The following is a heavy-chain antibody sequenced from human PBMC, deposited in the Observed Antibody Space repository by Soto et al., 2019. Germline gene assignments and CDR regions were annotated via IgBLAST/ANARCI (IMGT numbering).Heavy chain of an antibody. CDR1: GYTFTSYD. Sequence: QVQLVQSGAEVKKPGASVKVSCKASGYTFTSYDINWVRQATGQGLEWMGWMNPNSGNTGYAQKFQGRVTMTRNTSISTAYMELSSLRSEDTAVYYCARARSSIAARRSHNWFDPWGQGTLVTVSS. V-gene: IGHV1-8*01. D-gene: IGHD6-6*01. J-gene: IGHJ5*02. CDR3: ARARSSIAARRSHNWFDP. CDR2: MNPNSGNT.